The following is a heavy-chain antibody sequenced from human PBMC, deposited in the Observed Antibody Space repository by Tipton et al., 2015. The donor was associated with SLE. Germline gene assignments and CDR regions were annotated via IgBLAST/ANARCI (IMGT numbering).Heavy chain of an antibody. D-gene: IGHD1-26*01. CDR3: ARHSEWEPGLFDL. CDR2: IYTSGST. V-gene: IGHV4-61*02. CDR1: GDSISSGSNY. J-gene: IGHJ2*01. Sequence: TLSLTCTVSGDSISSGSNYWSWIRQPAGKGLEWIGRIYTSGSTYSNPSLKSRVTISVDTSQNQFSLKLSSVTAADTAVYYCARHSEWEPGLFDLWGRGTLVTVSS.